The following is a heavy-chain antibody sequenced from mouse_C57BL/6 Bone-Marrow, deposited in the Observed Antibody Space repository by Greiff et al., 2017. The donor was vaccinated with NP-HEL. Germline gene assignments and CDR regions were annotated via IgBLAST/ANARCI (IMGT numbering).Heavy chain of an antibody. D-gene: IGHD3-3*01. CDR3: ARGGRGKILDY. CDR2: ISYDGSN. J-gene: IGHJ2*01. V-gene: IGHV3-6*01. Sequence: ESGPGLVKPSQSLSLTCSVTGYSITSGYYWNWIRQFPGNKLEWMGYISYDGSNNYNPSLKNRISITRDTSKNQFFLKLNSVTTEDTATYYCARGGRGKILDYWGQGTTLTVSS. CDR1: GYSITSGYY.